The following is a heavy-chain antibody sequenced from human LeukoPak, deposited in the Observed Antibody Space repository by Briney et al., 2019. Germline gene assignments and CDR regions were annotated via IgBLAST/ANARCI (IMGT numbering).Heavy chain of an antibody. CDR1: GFTFSSYG. Sequence: GRSLRLSCAASGFTFSSYGMHWVRQAPGKGLEWVAVISYDGNNKFYGDSVKGRFTISRDNSKDTLYLQMTSLRPEDTAIYYCAKLWGTYDPLDIWGQGTLVTVSS. CDR2: ISYDGNNK. J-gene: IGHJ3*02. CDR3: AKLWGTYDPLDI. D-gene: IGHD3-16*01. V-gene: IGHV3-30*18.